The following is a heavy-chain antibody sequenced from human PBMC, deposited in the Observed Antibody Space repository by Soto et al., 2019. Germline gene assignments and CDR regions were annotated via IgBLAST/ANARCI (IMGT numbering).Heavy chain of an antibody. CDR2: IEYSGST. Sequence: PSETLSLTCTVSGDSISSYYWSWIRQPPGKGLEWIGYIEYSGSTNYNPSLRSRVTISKDTSKNQFSLKLTSVTAADTAVYYCARAFTFPNHWFDPWGQGTLVTVSS. V-gene: IGHV4-59*01. CDR3: ARAFTFPNHWFDP. CDR1: GDSISSYY. D-gene: IGHD3-10*01. J-gene: IGHJ5*02.